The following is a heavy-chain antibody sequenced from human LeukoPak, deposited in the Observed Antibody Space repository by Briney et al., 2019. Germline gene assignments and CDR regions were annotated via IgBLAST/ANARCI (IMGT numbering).Heavy chain of an antibody. Sequence: SETLSLTCAVYGGSFSGYYWSWIRQPPGKGLEWIGEINHSGSTNYNPSLKSRVTISVDTSKNQFSLKLSSVTAADTAVYNCARRRRDYSNWFDPWGQGTLVTVSS. CDR2: INHSGST. J-gene: IGHJ5*02. CDR3: ARRRRDYSNWFDP. D-gene: IGHD4-11*01. CDR1: GGSFSGYY. V-gene: IGHV4-34*01.